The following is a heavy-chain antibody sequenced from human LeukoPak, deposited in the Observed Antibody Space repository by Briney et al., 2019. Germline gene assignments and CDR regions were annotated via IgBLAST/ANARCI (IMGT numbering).Heavy chain of an antibody. J-gene: IGHJ4*02. CDR2: IYYSGST. CDR3: ARVSQPQGSFDY. CDR1: GGSISSYY. V-gene: IGHV4-59*01. D-gene: IGHD2-2*01. Sequence: SETLSLTCTVSGGSISSYYWSWIRQPPGKGLEWMGYIYYSGSTNYNPSHKRQVTIPVDTSKNQDYLKLSSVTAADTAVYYCARVSQPQGSFDYWRQRTVVSVPS.